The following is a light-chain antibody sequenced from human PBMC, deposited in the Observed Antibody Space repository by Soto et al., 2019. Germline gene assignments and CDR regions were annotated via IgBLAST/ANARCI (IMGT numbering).Light chain of an antibody. Sequence: DIVMTQSPLSLPVTPGEPASISCRSSQSLLHSNGYNYLDWYLQKPGQSPQLLIYLGSNRASGDPNRFSGHGSGPDFTLKISRVEADGVVVYYCMPARQTPARHMFGQSTELESK. V-gene: IGKV2-28*01. CDR1: QSLLHSNGYNY. CDR3: MPARQTPARHM. J-gene: IGKJ2*01. CDR2: LGS.